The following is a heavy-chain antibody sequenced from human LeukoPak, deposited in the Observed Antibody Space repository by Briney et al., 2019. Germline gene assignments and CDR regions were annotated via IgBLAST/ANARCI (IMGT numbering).Heavy chain of an antibody. D-gene: IGHD6-19*01. CDR1: GFTFSSYA. J-gene: IGHJ6*02. CDR3: ARKESGWHTAYYYYGMDV. Sequence: GGSLRLSCAASGFTFSSYAMSWVRQAPGKGLEWVSAISGSGGSTYYADSVKGRFTISRDNSKNTLYLQMNSLRAEDTAVYYCARKESGWHTAYYYYGMDVWGQGTTVTVSS. CDR2: ISGSGGST. V-gene: IGHV3-23*01.